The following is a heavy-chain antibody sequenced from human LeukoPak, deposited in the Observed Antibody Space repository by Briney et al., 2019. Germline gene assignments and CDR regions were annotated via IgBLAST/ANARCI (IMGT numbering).Heavy chain of an antibody. CDR1: GFTSSSYW. J-gene: IGHJ4*02. D-gene: IGHD3-22*01. CDR3: ARHYDSTAYSLDY. CDR2: IKQDGSQK. Sequence: GGSLRFSCAASGFTSSSYWMTWVRQAPGKGLEWVANIKQDGSQKFYLDSVKGRFTISRDNAKESLFLQMNSLRAEDTAVYYCARHYDSTAYSLDYWGQGTLVTVSS. V-gene: IGHV3-7*01.